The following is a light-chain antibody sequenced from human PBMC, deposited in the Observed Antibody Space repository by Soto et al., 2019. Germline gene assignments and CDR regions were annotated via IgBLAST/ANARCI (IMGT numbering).Light chain of an antibody. CDR1: SSNIGAGYD. Sequence: QLVLTQPPSVSGAPGQRVTISCTGSSSNIGAGYDVHWYQQLPGTAPKLLIYGISNRPSGVPDRFSGSKSGTSVSLAITGLQAEDEADYYCQSYDSSLSGWVFGGGTKVTVL. CDR2: GIS. CDR3: QSYDSSLSGWV. J-gene: IGLJ3*02. V-gene: IGLV1-40*01.